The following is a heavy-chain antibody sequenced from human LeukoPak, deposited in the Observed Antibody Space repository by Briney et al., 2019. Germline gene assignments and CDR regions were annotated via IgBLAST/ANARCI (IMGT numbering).Heavy chain of an antibody. Sequence: AGSLRLSCAASGFTFSSYEMHWVRQATGKGLEWVSAIGTAGDTYYPGSVKGRFTVSRENAKNSLYLQMSSLRAGDTAVYYCARGDILTGYPDDYWGQGTLVTVSS. J-gene: IGHJ4*02. CDR2: IGTAGDT. CDR3: ARGDILTGYPDDY. CDR1: GFTFSSYE. D-gene: IGHD3-9*01. V-gene: IGHV3-13*04.